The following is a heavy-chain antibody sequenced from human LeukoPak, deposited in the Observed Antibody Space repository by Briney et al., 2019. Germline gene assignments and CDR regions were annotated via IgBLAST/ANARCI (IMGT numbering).Heavy chain of an antibody. J-gene: IGHJ4*02. V-gene: IGHV1-18*01. Sequence: GASVKVSCKASGYTFNSYGISWVRQAPGQGLDCMGWISAHNGNTNHEQKIQDRITMTTHTSTTTAYMELRSLTSNDTAVYYCARDVAAYYYDTSGYGRLDYWGQGTLVTVSS. D-gene: IGHD3-22*01. CDR2: ISAHNGNT. CDR1: GYTFNSYG. CDR3: ARDVAAYYYDTSGYGRLDY.